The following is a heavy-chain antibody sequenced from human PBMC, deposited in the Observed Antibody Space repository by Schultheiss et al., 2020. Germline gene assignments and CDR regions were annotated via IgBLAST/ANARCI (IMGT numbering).Heavy chain of an antibody. CDR3: ARRNINYWYFDL. CDR1: GGSISSYY. D-gene: IGHD4-11*01. J-gene: IGHJ2*01. Sequence: SETLSLTCTVSGGSISSYYWSWIRQPPGKGLEWIGYIYYSGSTNYNPSLKSRVTISVDTSKNQFSLNLGSVTAADTALYYCARRNINYWYFDLWGRGTLVTVSS. V-gene: IGHV4-59*12. CDR2: IYYSGST.